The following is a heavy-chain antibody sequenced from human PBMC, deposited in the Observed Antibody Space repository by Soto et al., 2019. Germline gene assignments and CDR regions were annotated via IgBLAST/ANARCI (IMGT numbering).Heavy chain of an antibody. J-gene: IGHJ4*02. CDR1: GGSISSGGYY. V-gene: IGHV4-31*03. CDR2: SYYTGSS. D-gene: IGHD5-12*01. CDR3: ARDLRGYSRYDYLDY. Sequence: PSETLSLTCTVSGGSISSGGYYWSWIRQHPWKGLEWVGYSYYTGSSYYNPSLKSRVTISVDASKNQLSLRLASVTAADTAVYYCARDLRGYSRYDYLDYWGQGXPVTVYS.